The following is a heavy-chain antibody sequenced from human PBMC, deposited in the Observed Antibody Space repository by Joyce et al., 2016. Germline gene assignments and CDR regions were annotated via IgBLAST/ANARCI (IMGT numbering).Heavy chain of an antibody. V-gene: IGHV3-21*01. D-gene: IGHD6-13*01. CDR3: GRVDPTEQPIDY. J-gene: IGHJ4*02. Sequence: EVQLVESGGGLVKPGGSLRLSCAASGFAFSTYTMSWVRQAPGKGVEWVSSISDNSRFIYYADSLKGRFTISRDNAKNSLYLQMNSLRAEDTAVYYCGRVDPTEQPIDYWGQGTLVTVSS. CDR2: ISDNSRFI. CDR1: GFAFSTYT.